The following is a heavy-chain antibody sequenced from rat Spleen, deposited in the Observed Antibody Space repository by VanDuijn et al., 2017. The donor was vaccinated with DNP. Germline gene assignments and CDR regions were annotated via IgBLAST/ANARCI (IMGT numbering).Heavy chain of an antibody. Sequence: EVQLVESGGDLVQPGRSLKLSCAASGFTFSAFYMAWVRQAPAKGLEWVAYMGSPAYAPYYTDSVKGRFTISRDNAKSTLYLQMNSLRSEDMATYYGVSWNSGHFDYWGQGVMVTFSS. J-gene: IGHJ2*01. CDR2: MGSPAYAP. CDR1: GFTFSAFY. D-gene: IGHD4-3*01. CDR3: VSWNSGHFDY. V-gene: IGHV5-22*01.